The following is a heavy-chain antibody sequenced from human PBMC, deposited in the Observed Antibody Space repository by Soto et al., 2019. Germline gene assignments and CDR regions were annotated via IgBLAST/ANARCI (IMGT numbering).Heavy chain of an antibody. J-gene: IGHJ6*02. CDR3: GRCRTDSYAMDV. Sequence: QVHLVQSGSDVEKPGASVKVSCKASGYSFTSYGIGWVRQVPGQGPEWMGWISPYNGRTNYAQSVKGRVVMTTDISTNTVYLELRSLRSDDSAIYYCGRCRTDSYAMDVWRQGTTVTVSS. D-gene: IGHD5-18*01. CDR2: ISPYNGRT. V-gene: IGHV1-18*01. CDR1: GYSFTSYG.